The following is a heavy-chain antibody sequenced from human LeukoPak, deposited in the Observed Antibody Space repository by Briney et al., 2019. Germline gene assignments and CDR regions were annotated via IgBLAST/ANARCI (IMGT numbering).Heavy chain of an antibody. Sequence: GGSLRLSCAASGFTFDDYAMHWVRQAPGKGLEWVSGISWNSGSISYADSVKGRFTISRDNAKNSLYLQMNSLRAEDTALYYCAKDGGRDGYHCRPPGCLPDYWGQGTLVTVSS. CDR2: ISWNSGSI. CDR3: AKDGGRDGYHCRPPGCLPDY. J-gene: IGHJ4*02. CDR1: GFTFDDYA. D-gene: IGHD5-24*01. V-gene: IGHV3-9*01.